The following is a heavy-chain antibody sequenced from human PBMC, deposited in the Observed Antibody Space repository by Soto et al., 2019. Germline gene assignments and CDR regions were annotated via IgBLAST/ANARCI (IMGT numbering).Heavy chain of an antibody. V-gene: IGHV1-18*01. CDR2: ISAYNGNT. J-gene: IGHJ5*02. Sequence: QVQLVQSGAEVKKPGASVKVSCKASGYTFTSYGISWVRQAPGQGLEWMGWISAYNGNTNYAQKLQGRVTMTTDTSTRTAYMELRSLRSDDTAVYYCARVVRDIVVVPAAAWSVGWFDPWGQGTLVTVSS. CDR3: ARVVRDIVVVPAAAWSVGWFDP. D-gene: IGHD2-2*01. CDR1: GYTFTSYG.